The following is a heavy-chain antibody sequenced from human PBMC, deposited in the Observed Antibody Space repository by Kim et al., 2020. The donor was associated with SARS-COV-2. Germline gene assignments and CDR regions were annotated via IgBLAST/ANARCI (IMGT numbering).Heavy chain of an antibody. Sequence: GGSLRLSCAASGFTVSSNYMSWVRQAPGKGLEWVSAIYSGGSTYYADSVKGRFTISRDNSKNTLYLQMNSLRAEDTAVYYCARGIRTGSGSCLDYWGQGTLVTVSS. V-gene: IGHV3-53*01. CDR3: ARGIRTGSGSCLDY. CDR2: IYSGGST. J-gene: IGHJ4*02. D-gene: IGHD3-10*01. CDR1: GFTVSSNY.